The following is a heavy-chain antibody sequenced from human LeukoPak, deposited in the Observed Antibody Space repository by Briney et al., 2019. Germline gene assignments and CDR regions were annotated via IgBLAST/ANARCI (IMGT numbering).Heavy chain of an antibody. CDR1: GYTFTSYD. CDR3: ARRRNYVGIDY. V-gene: IGHV1-8*03. J-gene: IGHJ4*02. D-gene: IGHD1-7*01. Sequence: ASVKASCKASGYTFTSYDINWVRQATGQGLEWMGWMNPNSGNTGYAQKFQGRVTITRNTSISTAYMELSSLRSEDTAVYYCARRRNYVGIDYWGQGTLVTVSS. CDR2: MNPNSGNT.